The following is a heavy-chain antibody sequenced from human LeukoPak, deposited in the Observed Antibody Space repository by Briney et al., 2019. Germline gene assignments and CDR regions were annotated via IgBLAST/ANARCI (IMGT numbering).Heavy chain of an antibody. Sequence: ASVKVSCKASGYRFTSYGISWVRQAPGQGLEWMGWISTNKGNTNYAQRLQGRVTMTTDTSTSTAYMELRGLRSDDTAIYYCVRDIQWRFDPWGQGTLVTVSS. CDR2: ISTNKGNT. J-gene: IGHJ5*02. CDR1: GYRFTSYG. D-gene: IGHD2-8*01. V-gene: IGHV1-18*01. CDR3: VRDIQWRFDP.